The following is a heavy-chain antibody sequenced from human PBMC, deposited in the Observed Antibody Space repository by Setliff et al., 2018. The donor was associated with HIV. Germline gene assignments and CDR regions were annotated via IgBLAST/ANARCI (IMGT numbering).Heavy chain of an antibody. CDR3: ARDLYSSGWYGLYYYGMDV. V-gene: IGHV4-39*07. Sequence: PSETLSLTCTASGGSISSSSYYWGWIRQPPGKGLEWTGSIYYSGSTYYNPSLKSRVTISVDTSKNQFSLKLSSVTAADTAVYYCARDLYSSGWYGLYYYGMDVWGQGTTVTVSS. CDR1: GGSISSSSYY. D-gene: IGHD6-19*01. J-gene: IGHJ6*02. CDR2: IYYSGST.